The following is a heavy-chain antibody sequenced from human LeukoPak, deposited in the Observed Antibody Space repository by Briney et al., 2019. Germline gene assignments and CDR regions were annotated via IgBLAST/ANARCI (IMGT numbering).Heavy chain of an antibody. Sequence: GRSLRLSCAASGFTFSSYAMHWVRQAPGKGLEWVAVISYDGSNKYHADSVKGRFTISRDNSKNTLYLQMNSLRAEDTAVYYCASGYCSGGSCYSPDYWGQGTLVTVSS. V-gene: IGHV3-30*04. D-gene: IGHD2-15*01. CDR1: GFTFSSYA. J-gene: IGHJ4*02. CDR2: ISYDGSNK. CDR3: ASGYCSGGSCYSPDY.